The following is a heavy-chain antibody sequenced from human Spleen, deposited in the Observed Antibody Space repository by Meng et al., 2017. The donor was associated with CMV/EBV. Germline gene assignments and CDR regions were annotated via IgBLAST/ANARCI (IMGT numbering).Heavy chain of an antibody. Sequence: GSLRLSCTVSGGSISSSSYYWGWIRQPPGKGLEWIGYISYIGSTNYNPSLKSRVTISVDTSKNQFSLKLSSVTAADTAVFYCARDILERNAFDMWGQGTMVTVSS. D-gene: IGHD1-1*01. CDR3: ARDILERNAFDM. CDR2: ISYIGST. V-gene: IGHV4-61*05. CDR1: GGSISSSSYY. J-gene: IGHJ3*02.